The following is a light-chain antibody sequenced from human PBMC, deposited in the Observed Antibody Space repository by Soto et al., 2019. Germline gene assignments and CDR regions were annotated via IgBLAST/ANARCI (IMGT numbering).Light chain of an antibody. Sequence: EIVLTQSPGTLSLSPGERATLSCRASQSVSSSYLAWYQQKPGQAPRLLIYVASSRATGIPDRFSGSGSGTDFTITISTLAPEDFAVYACQQYGSSPRTFGQGTTVYIK. V-gene: IGKV3-20*01. CDR3: QQYGSSPRT. CDR2: VAS. CDR1: QSVSSSY. J-gene: IGKJ1*01.